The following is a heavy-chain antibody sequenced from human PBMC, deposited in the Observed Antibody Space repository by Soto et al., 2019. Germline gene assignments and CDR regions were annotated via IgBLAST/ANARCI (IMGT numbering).Heavy chain of an antibody. V-gene: IGHV3-21*01. J-gene: IGHJ5*02. D-gene: IGHD5-12*01. CDR1: GFTFSSYS. CDR2: ISRSSSYI. CDR3: ARDRYEYSGYAPGVWFDP. Sequence: EVQLVESGGGLVKPGGSLRLSCAASGFTFSSYSMNWVRQAPGKGLEWVSSISRSSSYIYYADSVKGRFTISRDNAKNSLYLQMNSLRAEDTAVYYCARDRYEYSGYAPGVWFDPWGQGTLVTVSS.